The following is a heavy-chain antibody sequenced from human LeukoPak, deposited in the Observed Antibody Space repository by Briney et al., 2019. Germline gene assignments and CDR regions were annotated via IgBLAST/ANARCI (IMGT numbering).Heavy chain of an antibody. D-gene: IGHD4-17*01. CDR3: ARDSSVPYGITD. CDR1: GFTFSAFW. Sequence: AGGSLRLSCAASGFTFSAFWMSWVRQAPGKGLEWVSAISGSDGNTFYADSVKGRFTISRDNSKNTLSLQMNNLRAEDTALYYCARDSSVPYGITDWGQGTLVTVSS. CDR2: ISGSDGNT. V-gene: IGHV3-23*01. J-gene: IGHJ4*02.